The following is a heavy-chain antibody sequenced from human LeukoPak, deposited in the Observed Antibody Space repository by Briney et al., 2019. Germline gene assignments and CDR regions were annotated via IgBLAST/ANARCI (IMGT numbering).Heavy chain of an antibody. V-gene: IGHV3-11*01. CDR2: ITNGGSTI. Sequence: TGGSLRLSCAASGFTFSDYNMNWVRQAPGKGLEWVSYITNGGSTIHHADSVKGRFTISRDNAKKTLYLQMTNLRVEDTAVYYCARSWDGTALDYWGQGTLVTVSS. D-gene: IGHD1-26*01. J-gene: IGHJ4*02. CDR3: ARSWDGTALDY. CDR1: GFTFSDYN.